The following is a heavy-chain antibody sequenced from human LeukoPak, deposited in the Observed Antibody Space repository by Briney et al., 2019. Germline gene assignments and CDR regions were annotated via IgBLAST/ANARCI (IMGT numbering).Heavy chain of an antibody. J-gene: IGHJ4*02. Sequence: GASVKISCKASGGTFSSYAISWVRQAPGQGLEWMGGIIPIFGTANYAQKFQGRVTITADKSTSTAYMELSRLRSDDTAVYYCASTGYSYGFSLDYWGQGTLVTVSS. D-gene: IGHD5-18*01. V-gene: IGHV1-69*06. CDR3: ASTGYSYGFSLDY. CDR1: GGTFSSYA. CDR2: IIPIFGTA.